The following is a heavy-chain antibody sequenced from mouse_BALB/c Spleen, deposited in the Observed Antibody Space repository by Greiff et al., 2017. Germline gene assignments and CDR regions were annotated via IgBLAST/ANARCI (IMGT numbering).Heavy chain of an antibody. Sequence: QGHVKQPGAELVKPGASVKLSCKASGYTFTSYWMHWVKQRPGQGLEWIGEIDPSDSYTNYNQKFKGKATLTVDKSSSTAYMQLSSLTSEDSAVYYCARTTVVATRAMDYWGQGTSVTVSS. CDR3: ARTTVVATRAMDY. V-gene: IGHV1-69*02. CDR1: GYTFTSYW. D-gene: IGHD1-1*01. J-gene: IGHJ4*01. CDR2: IDPSDSYT.